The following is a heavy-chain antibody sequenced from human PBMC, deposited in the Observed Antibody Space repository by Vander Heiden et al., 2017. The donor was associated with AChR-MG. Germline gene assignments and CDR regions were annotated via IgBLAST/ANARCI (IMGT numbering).Heavy chain of an antibody. CDR3: ASEADDDVGWCWRYLDAGDS. CDR2: IDTSGSP. Sequence: QVQLQEAGPGLVKPSETLSLTCTLPCGSTSTYYSRWSRQPAGKGLEWIGRIDTSGSPTYNPALKIRVSMSENTDKDQFSLKFGSVTAAATAVYYCASEADDDVGWCWRYLDAGDS. CDR1: CGSTSTYY. V-gene: IGHV4-4*07. D-gene: IGHD3-16*02. J-gene: IGHJ3*02.